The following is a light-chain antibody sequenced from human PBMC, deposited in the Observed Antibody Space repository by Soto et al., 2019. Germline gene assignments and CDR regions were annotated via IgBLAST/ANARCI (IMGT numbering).Light chain of an antibody. V-gene: IGKV3-20*01. CDR1: QSVSSRD. J-gene: IGKJ2*01. CDR2: GAS. Sequence: EIVLTQSPGTLSLSPGERATLSCRASQSVSSRDLAWYQQKPGQAPRLLIYGASSRATGIPDRFSGSGSGTDFTLTLSRLEPEDFAVDYCQQYRRSPSMVTFGQGTKLEIK. CDR3: QQYRRSPSMVT.